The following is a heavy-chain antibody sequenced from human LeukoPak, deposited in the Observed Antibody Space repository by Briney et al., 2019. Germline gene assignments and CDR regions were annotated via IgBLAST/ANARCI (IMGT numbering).Heavy chain of an antibody. CDR3: AREKGSIAGVLYYYYGRDF. V-gene: IGHV1-69*04. Sequence: SVKVSCKASGGTFSSYAISWVRQAPGQGLEWMGRIIPIFGIANYAQKFQGRVTITADKSTSTAYMELSSLRSEDTAVYYCAREKGSIAGVLYYYYGRDFGAQGPTVTVPS. CDR2: IIPIFGIA. CDR1: GGTFSSYA. J-gene: IGHJ6*02. D-gene: IGHD6-6*01.